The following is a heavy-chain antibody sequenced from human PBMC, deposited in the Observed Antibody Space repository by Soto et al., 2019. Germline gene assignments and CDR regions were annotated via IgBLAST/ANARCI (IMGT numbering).Heavy chain of an antibody. Sequence: GGSLRLSCAASGFTFSSYAMSWVRQAPGKGLEWVSAISGSGGSTYYADSGKGRFTISRDNSKNTLYLQMNSLRAEDTAVYYCAKDLLVSSEATYYFDYWGQGTLVTVSS. CDR3: AKDLLVSSEATYYFDY. J-gene: IGHJ4*02. CDR2: ISGSGGST. D-gene: IGHD1-26*01. CDR1: GFTFSSYA. V-gene: IGHV3-23*01.